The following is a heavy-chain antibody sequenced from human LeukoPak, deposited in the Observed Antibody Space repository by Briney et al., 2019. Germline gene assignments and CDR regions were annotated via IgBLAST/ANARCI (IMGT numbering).Heavy chain of an antibody. J-gene: IGHJ4*02. CDR3: ARRGESASYGDYRFDY. D-gene: IGHD4-17*01. CDR2: ISGSSGLT. V-gene: IGHV3-23*01. CDR1: GFTFSSYA. Sequence: GGSLRLSCAASGFTFSSYAMSWVRQAPGRGLEWVSAISGSSGLTYYADSVKGRFTISRDNSKNTLFLQMNSLRAEDTAVYYCARRGESASYGDYRFDYWGQGTLVTVSS.